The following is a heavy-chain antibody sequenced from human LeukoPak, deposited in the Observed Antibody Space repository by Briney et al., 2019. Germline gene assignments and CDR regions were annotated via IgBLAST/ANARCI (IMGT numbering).Heavy chain of an antibody. J-gene: IGHJ6*02. CDR3: ARCKGGWSDHFYGMDV. V-gene: IGHV3-53*01. D-gene: IGHD6-19*01. CDR2: IYSDGTT. CDR1: GFTLRVNY. Sequence: GGSLRLSCVASGFTLRVNYMTWIRQTPGRGLEWVSVIYSDGTTKYADSAKGRFTISRDNSESMVYLQMDRLRAEDTAVYYCARCKGGWSDHFYGMDVWGQGTTVTVSS.